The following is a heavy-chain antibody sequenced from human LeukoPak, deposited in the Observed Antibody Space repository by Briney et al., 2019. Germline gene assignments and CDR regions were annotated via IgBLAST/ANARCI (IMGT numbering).Heavy chain of an antibody. CDR3: ARVYELHNWFDP. J-gene: IGHJ5*02. CDR1: GASISSARYY. CDR2: IYSGGST. V-gene: IGHV3-53*01. D-gene: IGHD5/OR15-5a*01. Sequence: ETLSLTCTVSGASISSARYYMSWVRQAPGKGLEWVSVIYSGGSTYYVDSVKGRFTISRDISRNTLYLQMNSLRAEDTAVYYCARVYELHNWFDPWGQGTLVTVSS.